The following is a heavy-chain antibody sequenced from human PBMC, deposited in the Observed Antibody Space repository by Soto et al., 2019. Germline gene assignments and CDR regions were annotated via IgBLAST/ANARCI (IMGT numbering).Heavy chain of an antibody. CDR2: IYWDDNK. CDR1: GFSLSTTGLS. CDR3: AHPISVSGKRYFHY. D-gene: IGHD6-19*01. J-gene: IGHJ1*01. Sequence: ESGPTLVNPTQTLTLTCTFSGFSLSTTGLSVGWIRQPPGKALEWLALIYWDDNKRYSPSLKSRLTITKDTSKNQVVLTMTNMDPVDTATYYCAHPISVSGKRYFHYWGQGTLVTVSS. V-gene: IGHV2-5*02.